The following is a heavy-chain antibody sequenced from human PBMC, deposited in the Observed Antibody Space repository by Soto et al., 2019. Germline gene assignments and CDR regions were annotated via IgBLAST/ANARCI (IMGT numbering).Heavy chain of an antibody. Sequence: QVQLQQWGAGLLKRSETLSLTCAVYGGSFSGYYWSWIRQPPGKGLEWIGEINHSGSTNYNPSLKSRVTISVDTSKNQFSLKLSSVTAADTAVYYCARGQGGYSYPNWFDPWGQGTLVTVSS. CDR2: INHSGST. J-gene: IGHJ5*02. CDR1: GGSFSGYY. V-gene: IGHV4-34*01. CDR3: ARGQGGYSYPNWFDP. D-gene: IGHD5-18*01.